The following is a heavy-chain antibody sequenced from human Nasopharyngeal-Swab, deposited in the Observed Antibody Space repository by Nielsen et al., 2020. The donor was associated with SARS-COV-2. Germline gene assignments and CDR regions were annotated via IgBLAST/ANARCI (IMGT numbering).Heavy chain of an antibody. Sequence: GESLKISCAASGFTFNSYWMHWVRQAPGKGLVWVSRINSDGSSTSYADSVKGRFTISRDNAKNTLYLQMNSLRAEDTAVYYCARGQESYSSSWLNWYFDLWGRGTLVTVSS. CDR3: ARGQESYSSSWLNWYFDL. J-gene: IGHJ2*01. CDR2: INSDGSST. CDR1: GFTFNSYW. D-gene: IGHD6-13*01. V-gene: IGHV3-74*01.